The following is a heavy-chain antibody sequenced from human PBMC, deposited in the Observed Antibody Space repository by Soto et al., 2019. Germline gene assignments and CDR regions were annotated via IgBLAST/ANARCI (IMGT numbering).Heavy chain of an antibody. CDR1: GDSVSSSSVT. Sequence: PSQTLSLTCAISGDSVSSSSVTWNWIRHSPSRGLEWLGRAYYRSKWYNDYAESVKSRITINPDTSKNQFSLHLNSVTPEDTAVYYCVRLIGNSWLDFWGQRTLVTVSS. J-gene: IGHJ5*01. V-gene: IGHV6-1*01. CDR2: AYYRSKWYN. D-gene: IGHD1-26*01. CDR3: VRLIGNSWLDF.